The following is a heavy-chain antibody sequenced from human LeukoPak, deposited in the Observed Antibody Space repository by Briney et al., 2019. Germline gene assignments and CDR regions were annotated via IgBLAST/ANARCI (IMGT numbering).Heavy chain of an antibody. V-gene: IGHV4-59*08. Sequence: SDTLSLTCTVSGGSISSYYWSWIRQPPGKGLECIGYISYGGATSYNPSLKRRVTISVDSPKNRFSLRLSSLTAADTALYSCARHGGTLDYFDYWGPGSLVTVSS. D-gene: IGHD1-26*01. J-gene: IGHJ4*02. CDR3: ARHGGTLDYFDY. CDR1: GGSISSYY. CDR2: ISYGGAT.